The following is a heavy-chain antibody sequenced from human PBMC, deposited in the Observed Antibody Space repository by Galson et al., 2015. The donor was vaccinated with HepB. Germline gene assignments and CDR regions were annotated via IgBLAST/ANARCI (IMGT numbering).Heavy chain of an antibody. V-gene: IGHV1-69*13. Sequence: SVKVSCKASGGTFSSYAISWVRRAPGQGLEWMGGIIPIFGIANYAQKFQGRVTITADESTSTAYMELSSLRSEDTAVYYCARGRRAIAAAGIAYYYYGMDVWGQGTTVTVSS. J-gene: IGHJ6*02. CDR2: IIPIFGIA. CDR3: ARGRRAIAAAGIAYYYYGMDV. D-gene: IGHD6-13*01. CDR1: GGTFSSYA.